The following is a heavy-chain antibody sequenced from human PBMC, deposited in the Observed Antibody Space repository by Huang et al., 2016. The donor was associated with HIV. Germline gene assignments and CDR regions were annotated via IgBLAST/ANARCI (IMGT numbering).Heavy chain of an antibody. J-gene: IGHJ4*01. CDR3: ARATSNWWLQIDF. CDR1: GYTFSNFG. CDR2: INTNTVNP. D-gene: IGHD2-8*02. Sequence: QVQLVQSGSELKKPGASVRISCKASGYTFSNFGRNWVRQAPGQGLEWMGWINTNTVNPTYVQCFTGRFGFSLDTSVSTAYLQISSLKAGDTAIYYCARATSNWWLQIDFWGRGSLVTVSS. V-gene: IGHV7-4-1*02.